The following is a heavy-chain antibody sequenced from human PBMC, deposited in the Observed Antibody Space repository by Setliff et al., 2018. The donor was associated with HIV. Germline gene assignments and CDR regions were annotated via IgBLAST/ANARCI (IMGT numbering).Heavy chain of an antibody. D-gene: IGHD6-19*01. Sequence: SETLSLTCAVYGGSFSGYYWSWIRQPPGKGLEWIGEINHSGSTNYNPSLKSRVTISVDTSKNQFSLKLSSVTAADTAVYYCARPRGRSGWYHDAFDIWGQGTMGTVSS. J-gene: IGHJ3*02. CDR2: INHSGST. CDR3: ARPRGRSGWYHDAFDI. CDR1: GGSFSGYY. V-gene: IGHV4-34*01.